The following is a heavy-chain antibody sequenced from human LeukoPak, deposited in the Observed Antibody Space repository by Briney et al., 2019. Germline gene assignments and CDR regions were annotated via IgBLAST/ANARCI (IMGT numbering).Heavy chain of an antibody. CDR2: ISSGSSAI. V-gene: IGHV3-21*01. J-gene: IGHJ4*02. CDR1: GFTVSSNS. D-gene: IGHD4-17*01. CDR3: ARGHTAVTRHFDF. Sequence: GGSLRLSCTVSGFTVSSNSMSWVRQAPGKGLEWVSIISSGSSAIFSADALKGRFTISRDDAKNLLYLDMNSLRAEDTAVYYCARGHTAVTRHFDFWGQGTLVTVSS.